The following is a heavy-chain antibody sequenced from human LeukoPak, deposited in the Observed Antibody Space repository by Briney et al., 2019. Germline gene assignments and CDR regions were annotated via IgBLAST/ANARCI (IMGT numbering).Heavy chain of an antibody. J-gene: IGHJ3*02. CDR2: IRGSGGST. CDR1: GFTFSSYE. Sequence: PGGSLRLSCAASGFTFSSYEMNWVRQAPGKGLEWVSTIRGSGGSTYYADSVKGRFTISRDNSKNTLSLQMNRLRAEDTAVYYCAKDQWWFGELHAFDIWGQGTMVTVSS. V-gene: IGHV3-23*01. CDR3: AKDQWWFGELHAFDI. D-gene: IGHD3-10*01.